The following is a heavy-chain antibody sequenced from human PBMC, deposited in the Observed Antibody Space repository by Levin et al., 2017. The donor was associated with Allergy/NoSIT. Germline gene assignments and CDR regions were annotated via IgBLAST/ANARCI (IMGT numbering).Heavy chain of an antibody. CDR3: AKDGSSWRNYYDYGMDV. CDR1: GFTFSSYA. D-gene: IGHD6-13*01. V-gene: IGHV3-23*01. J-gene: IGHJ6*02. Sequence: GGSLRLSCAASGFTFSSYAMSWVRQAPRKGLEWVSAISGSGGSTYYADSVKGRFTISRDNSKNTLYLQMNSLRAEDTAVYYCAKDGSSWRNYYDYGMDVWGQGTTVTVSS. CDR2: ISGSGGST.